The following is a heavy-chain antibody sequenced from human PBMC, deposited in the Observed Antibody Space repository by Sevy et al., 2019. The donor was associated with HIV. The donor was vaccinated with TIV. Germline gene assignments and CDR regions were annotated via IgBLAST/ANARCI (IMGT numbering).Heavy chain of an antibody. CDR2: ISYDGSNK. J-gene: IGHJ1*01. CDR1: GFTSTSFS. CDR3: ALERLSSNVAEYFQN. Sequence: GGSLRLSCAASGFTSTSFSMHWVRQAPGKGLEWVATISYDGSNKYYADSVKGRFTISRDNSKNYLYLQMNSLRAEDTAVYCCALERLSSNVAEYFQNWGQGTLVTVSS. D-gene: IGHD1-1*01. V-gene: IGHV3-30-3*01.